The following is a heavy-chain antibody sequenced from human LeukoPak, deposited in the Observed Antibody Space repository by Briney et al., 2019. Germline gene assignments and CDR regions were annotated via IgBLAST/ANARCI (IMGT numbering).Heavy chain of an antibody. CDR1: GGSISGSY. D-gene: IGHD4-17*01. CDR2: MYNSGST. CDR3: ARGIESYGDYGY. V-gene: IGHV4-59*01. J-gene: IGHJ4*02. Sequence: SETLSLTCTVSGGSISGSYWSWIRQPPGKGLEWIAYMYNSGSTNYNPSLKSRVTISIDTSKNQFSLKLSSLTAADSAIYYCARGIESYGDYGYWGQGILVTVSS.